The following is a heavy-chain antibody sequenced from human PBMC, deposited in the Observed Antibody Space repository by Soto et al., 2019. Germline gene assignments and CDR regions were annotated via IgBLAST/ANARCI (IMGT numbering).Heavy chain of an antibody. Sequence: SETLSLTCTVSGGSISSGGDYWSWIRQHPGKGLEWIGYIYYSGSTYYNPSLKSRVTISVDTSKNQFSLKLSSVTAADTAVYYCARVQSLGGGYCTNGVCPIDYWGQGTLVTVSS. V-gene: IGHV4-31*03. CDR2: IYYSGST. CDR3: ARVQSLGGGYCTNGVCPIDY. D-gene: IGHD2-8*01. CDR1: GGSISSGGDY. J-gene: IGHJ4*02.